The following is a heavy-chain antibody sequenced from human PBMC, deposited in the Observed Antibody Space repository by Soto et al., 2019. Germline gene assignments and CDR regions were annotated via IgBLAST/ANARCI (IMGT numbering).Heavy chain of an antibody. D-gene: IGHD3-3*01. V-gene: IGHV3-48*01. CDR1: GFTFSSYS. CDR2: ISSSSSTI. Sequence: PGGSLRLSCAASGFTFSSYSMNWVRQAPGKGLEWVSYISSSSSTIYYADSVKGRFTISRDNAKNSLYLQMNSLRAEDTAVYYCARVGDYDFWSGYGALPLDRYGVIRRGFDYWGQGTLVTVSS. CDR3: ARVGDYDFWSGYGALPLDRYGVIRRGFDY. J-gene: IGHJ4*02.